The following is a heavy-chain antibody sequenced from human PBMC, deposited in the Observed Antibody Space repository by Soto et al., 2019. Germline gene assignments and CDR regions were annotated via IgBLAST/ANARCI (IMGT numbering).Heavy chain of an antibody. CDR2: IYYSGST. CDR3: AKTYYYDSSSNWFDP. D-gene: IGHD3-22*01. Sequence: SETLSLTSTVSGDSITSGESYWSWIRQPPGKGLEWIGYIYYSGSTFYNPPLKSRVTISIDTSKNQFALRLSSVTAADTAVYYCAKTYYYDSSSNWFDPWGQGTLVTVSS. J-gene: IGHJ5*02. CDR1: GDSITSGESY. V-gene: IGHV4-30-4*01.